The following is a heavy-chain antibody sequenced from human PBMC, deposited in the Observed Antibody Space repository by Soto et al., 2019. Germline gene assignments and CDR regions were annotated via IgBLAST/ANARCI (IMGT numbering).Heavy chain of an antibody. CDR1: GFMFNTNV. CDR3: ARAPTRQWLVSFWFDS. J-gene: IGHJ5*01. Sequence: GGSLRLSCAASGFMFNTNVMGCVRQAPGKGLEWVSSLSSNGVSKYYAESVQGRFTISRDNAQNTLYLEMNSLRVEDTAIYYCARAPTRQWLVSFWFDSWGQGALVTVSS. V-gene: IGHV3-23*01. D-gene: IGHD6-19*01. CDR2: LSSNGVSK.